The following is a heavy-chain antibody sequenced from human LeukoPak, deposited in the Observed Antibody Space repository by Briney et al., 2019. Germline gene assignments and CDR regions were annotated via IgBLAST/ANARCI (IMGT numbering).Heavy chain of an antibody. Sequence: SETLSLTCTVSGGSISSSNYYWGWIRQPPGKGLEWIASIYYSGSTYYNPSLKSRVTISVDTSKNQFSLKLSSVTAADTAVYYCARIPCDYVWGSYRYYYYYYMDVWGKGTTVTVSS. CDR1: GGSISSSNYY. CDR3: ARIPCDYVWGSYRYYYYYYMDV. D-gene: IGHD3-16*02. V-gene: IGHV4-39*07. J-gene: IGHJ6*03. CDR2: IYYSGST.